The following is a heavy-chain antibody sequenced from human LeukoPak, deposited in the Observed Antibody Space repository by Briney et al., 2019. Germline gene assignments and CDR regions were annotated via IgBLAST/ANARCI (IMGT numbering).Heavy chain of an antibody. CDR2: IYYTGST. J-gene: IGHJ6*02. Sequence: SETLSLTCTVAGGSISIYHWSWIRQPPGEGLQWIGHIYYTGSTNYNPSLKSRLTISLDTSKNQFSLKLSSVTAADTAVYYCTRSLGVVIHGGMDVWGQGTTVTVSS. D-gene: IGHD3-3*01. CDR3: TRSLGVVIHGGMDV. CDR1: GGSISIYH. V-gene: IGHV4-59*01.